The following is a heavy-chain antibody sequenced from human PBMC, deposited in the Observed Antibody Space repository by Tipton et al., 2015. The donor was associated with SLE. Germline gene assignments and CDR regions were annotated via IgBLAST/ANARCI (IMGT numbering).Heavy chain of an antibody. D-gene: IGHD6-13*01. Sequence: SLRLSCAASGFTFSIYSMSWVRQAPGKGLEWVSVISGSDDATFYADSVKGRFTISRDNSKNTLYLQMNSLRAEDTAVYYCARERVEAAGRRWYFDLWGRGTLVTVSS. CDR2: ISGSDDAT. CDR3: ARERVEAAGRRWYFDL. CDR1: GFTFSIYS. V-gene: IGHV3-23*01. J-gene: IGHJ2*01.